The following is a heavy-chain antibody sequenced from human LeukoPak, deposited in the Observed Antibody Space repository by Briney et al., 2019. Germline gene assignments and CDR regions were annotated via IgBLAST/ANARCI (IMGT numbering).Heavy chain of an antibody. CDR1: GFTFSSYW. J-gene: IGHJ4*02. D-gene: IGHD3-10*01. Sequence: GGSLRLSCAASGFTFSSYWMHWVRQAPGKGLVWVSRINSDGSSTSYADSVKGRFTISRDNAKKSLYLQMNSLRAEDTALFYCAKDIQYYYASGSFDYWGQGTLVTVSS. CDR2: INSDGSST. V-gene: IGHV3-74*01. CDR3: AKDIQYYYASGSFDY.